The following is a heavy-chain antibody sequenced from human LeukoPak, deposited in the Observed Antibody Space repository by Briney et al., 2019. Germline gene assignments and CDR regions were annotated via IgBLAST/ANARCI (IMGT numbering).Heavy chain of an antibody. J-gene: IGHJ6*02. D-gene: IGHD3-10*01. CDR2: INYSGV. Sequence: KPSETLSLTCTVSGGSISSSTYYWGWIRQPPGKGLEWIGYINYSGVNYNPSLKSRVTISVDTSKNQFSLKLNSVTAADTAVYYCAREFRGKDSGSRYGMDVWGQGTTVTVSS. CDR1: GGSISSSTYY. V-gene: IGHV4-61*01. CDR3: AREFRGKDSGSRYGMDV.